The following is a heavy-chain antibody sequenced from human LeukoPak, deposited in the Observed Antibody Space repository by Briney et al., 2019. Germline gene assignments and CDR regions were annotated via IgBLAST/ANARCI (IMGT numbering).Heavy chain of an antibody. Sequence: PGGSLRLSCAASGFTFSSYAMSWVRQAPGKGLEWVSAISGGGASTYYADSVKGRFTISRDNSKNTLYLQMSSLRAEDTAVYYCAKDLGYSGYDPLDYWGQGTLVTVSS. V-gene: IGHV3-23*01. D-gene: IGHD5-12*01. CDR1: GFTFSSYA. CDR3: AKDLGYSGYDPLDY. J-gene: IGHJ4*02. CDR2: ISGGGAST.